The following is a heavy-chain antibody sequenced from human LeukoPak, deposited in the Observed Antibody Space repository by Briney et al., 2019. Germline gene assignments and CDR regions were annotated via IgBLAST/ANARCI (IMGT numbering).Heavy chain of an antibody. V-gene: IGHV4-34*01. Sequence: PSETLSLTCAVYGGSFSGYYWSWIRQPPGKRLEWIGEINHSGSTNYNPSLKSRVTISVDTSKNQFSLKLSSVTAADTAVYYCARGNVATAMATDYWGQGTLVTVSS. J-gene: IGHJ4*02. D-gene: IGHD5-18*01. CDR2: INHSGST. CDR1: GGSFSGYY. CDR3: ARGNVATAMATDY.